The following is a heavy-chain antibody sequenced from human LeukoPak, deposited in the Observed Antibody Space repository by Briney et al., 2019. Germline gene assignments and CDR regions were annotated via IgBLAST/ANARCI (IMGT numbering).Heavy chain of an antibody. V-gene: IGHV3-7*01. J-gene: IGHJ6*02. CDR2: IKQDGSEK. CDR1: GFTFSSYW. Sequence: GGSLRLSCAATGFTFSSYWMTWVRQAPGKGLEWVANIKQDGSEKYCVDSVKGRFTISRDNAKNSLYLQMNGLRAEDTAVYYCARMVRGVINGSSYYGMDVWGQGTTATVSS. D-gene: IGHD3-10*01. CDR3: ARMVRGVINGSSYYGMDV.